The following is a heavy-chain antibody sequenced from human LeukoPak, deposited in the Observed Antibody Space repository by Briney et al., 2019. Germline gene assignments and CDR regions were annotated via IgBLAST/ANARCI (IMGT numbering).Heavy chain of an antibody. Sequence: GGSLRLSCAASGFTFSSYGMRWVRQAPGKGLEGVAVIWYDGSNKYYADSVKGRFTISRDNSKNTLYLQMNSLRAEDTAVYYCAREAIAVAGTNWFDPWGQGTLVTVSS. J-gene: IGHJ5*02. CDR2: IWYDGSNK. CDR3: AREAIAVAGTNWFDP. CDR1: GFTFSSYG. D-gene: IGHD6-19*01. V-gene: IGHV3-33*01.